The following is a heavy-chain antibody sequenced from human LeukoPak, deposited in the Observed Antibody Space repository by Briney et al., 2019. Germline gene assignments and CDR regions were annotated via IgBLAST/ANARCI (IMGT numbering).Heavy chain of an antibody. V-gene: IGHV7-4-1*02. CDR1: GYTFTSYA. J-gene: IGHJ4*02. Sequence: ASVKVSCKASGYTFTSYAMNWVRQAPGQGLEWMGWINTNTGNPTYAQGFTGRFVFSLDTSVSTAYLQISSLKAEDTAVYYCARVLSPTYHYDSSGIGRLFYWGQGTLVTVSS. CDR3: ARVLSPTYHYDSSGIGRLFY. CDR2: INTNTGNP. D-gene: IGHD3-22*01.